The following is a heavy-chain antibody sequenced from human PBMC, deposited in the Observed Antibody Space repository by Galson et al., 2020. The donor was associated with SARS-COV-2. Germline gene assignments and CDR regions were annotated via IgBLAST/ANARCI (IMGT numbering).Heavy chain of an antibody. V-gene: IGHV4-34*01. D-gene: IGHD3-10*01. J-gene: IGHJ3*02. CDR3: ARAPYGSGFFEI. CDR2: INHSGST. CDR1: GGSFSGYY. Sequence: SETLSLTCAVYGGSFSGYYWSWIRQPPGKGLEWIGEINHSGSTNYNPSLKSRVTISVDTSKNQFSLKLSSVTAADTAVYYCARAPYGSGFFEIGGQGTMVTVSS.